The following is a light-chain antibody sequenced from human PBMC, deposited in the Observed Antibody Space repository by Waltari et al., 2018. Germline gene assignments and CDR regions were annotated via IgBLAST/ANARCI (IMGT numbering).Light chain of an antibody. Sequence: DIVMTQSPDSLAVSLGGRATIHFKSSQSVLYSSNNKNYLAWYQQKPGQPPKLLIYWASTRESGVPDRFSGSGSGTDFTLTISSLQAEDVAVYYCQQYYSTPTFGPGTTVDIK. CDR3: QQYYSTPT. J-gene: IGKJ3*01. V-gene: IGKV4-1*01. CDR2: WAS. CDR1: QSVLYSSNNKNY.